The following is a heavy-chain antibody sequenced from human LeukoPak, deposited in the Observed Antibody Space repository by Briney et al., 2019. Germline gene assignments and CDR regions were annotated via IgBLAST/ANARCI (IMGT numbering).Heavy chain of an antibody. CDR3: AKGPGHCSSTNCYYFDY. J-gene: IGHJ4*02. Sequence: GGSLRLSCAASGFTFSSYGMHWVRQAPGKGLEWVAFIRYDGSNKYYADSVKGRFTISRDNSKNTLYLQMSSLRAEDAAVYYCAKGPGHCSSTNCYYFDYWGQGTLVTVSS. D-gene: IGHD2-2*01. V-gene: IGHV3-30*02. CDR2: IRYDGSNK. CDR1: GFTFSSYG.